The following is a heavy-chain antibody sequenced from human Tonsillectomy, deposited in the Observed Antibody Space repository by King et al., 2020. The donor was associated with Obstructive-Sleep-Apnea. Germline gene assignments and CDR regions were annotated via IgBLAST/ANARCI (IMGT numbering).Heavy chain of an antibody. D-gene: IGHD3-3*01. CDR2: ISGSGGTT. CDR3: AKCIDSWSGLGTDY. J-gene: IGHJ4*02. Sequence: VQLVESGGGLVQPGGSLRLSCAASGFTFSSYAMAWVRQAPGKGLEWVSAISGSGGTTFYADSVKGLFTISRDNSQNTLYLQMNSLSAADTAVYYCAKCIDSWSGLGTDYWGQGALVTVSS. CDR1: GFTFSSYA. V-gene: IGHV3-23*04.